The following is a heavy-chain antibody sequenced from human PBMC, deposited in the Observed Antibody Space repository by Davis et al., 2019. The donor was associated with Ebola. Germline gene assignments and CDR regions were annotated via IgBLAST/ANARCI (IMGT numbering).Heavy chain of an antibody. CDR3: AKRRYDSSGSSHHFEY. D-gene: IGHD3-22*01. Sequence: PGGSLRLSCAASGFTFSSYSMNWVRQAPGKGLEWISYINRQANSIWDADSVKGRFTISRDNSENTLYLQMNSLRAEDTAVYYCAKRRYDSSGSSHHFEYWGQGTLVTVSS. CDR1: GFTFSSYS. CDR2: INRQANSI. V-gene: IGHV3-48*01. J-gene: IGHJ4*02.